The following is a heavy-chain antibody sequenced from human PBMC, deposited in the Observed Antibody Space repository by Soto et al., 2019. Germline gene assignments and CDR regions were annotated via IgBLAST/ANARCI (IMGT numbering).Heavy chain of an antibody. V-gene: IGHV1-46*01. D-gene: IGHD3-10*01. CDR2: INPSGGST. Sequence: QVQLVQSGAEVKKPGASVKVSCKASGYTFTSYYMHWVRQAPGQGLEWMGIINPSGGSTSYAQKFQGRVTITADESTSTAYMELSSLRSEDTAVYYCARGPYGSGSYQLGSYYYYGMDVWGQGTTVTVSS. CDR1: GYTFTSYY. CDR3: ARGPYGSGSYQLGSYYYYGMDV. J-gene: IGHJ6*02.